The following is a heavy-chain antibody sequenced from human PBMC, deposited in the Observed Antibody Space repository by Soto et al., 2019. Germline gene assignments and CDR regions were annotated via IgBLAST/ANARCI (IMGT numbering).Heavy chain of an antibody. CDR1: GFTFTDAW. Sequence: EVQLVESGGGLVKPGGSLRLSCAASGFTFTDAWMNWVRQAPGKGLEWVGRIKSKTAGGAIDYTTPVEGRVTISRDDSENTLYLQMNSLKTEDTAVYDCSTDGGRWGQGTLVTVSS. CDR3: STDGGR. V-gene: IGHV3-15*07. J-gene: IGHJ4*02. CDR2: IKSKTAGGAI.